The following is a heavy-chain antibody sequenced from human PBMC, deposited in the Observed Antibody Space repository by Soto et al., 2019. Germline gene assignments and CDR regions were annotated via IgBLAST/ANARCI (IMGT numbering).Heavy chain of an antibody. CDR1: GFTFSSYG. J-gene: IGHJ4*02. V-gene: IGHV3-30*03. CDR2: ISYDGSNK. D-gene: IGHD3-9*01. CDR3: ARGPDILTAYYGPFEY. Sequence: GGSLRLSCAASGFTFSSYGMHWVRQAPGKGLEWVAVISYDGSNKYYAESVKGRFTISRDNSKNTLYLQMNSLRAEDTAVYYCARGPDILTAYYGPFEYWGQGTLVTVSS.